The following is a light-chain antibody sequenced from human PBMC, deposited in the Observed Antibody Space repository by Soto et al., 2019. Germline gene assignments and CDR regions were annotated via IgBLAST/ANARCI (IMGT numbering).Light chain of an antibody. Sequence: EIALTQSPGTLSLSPGERATLSCRASQSVSNNYLAWYQRKPGQAPRLLIYGASSRATGIPGRFSGSGSGTDFTLTITRLEPEDFAVYYCQQYGSSPPTFGQGTKVEIK. CDR3: QQYGSSPPT. V-gene: IGKV3-20*01. J-gene: IGKJ1*01. CDR2: GAS. CDR1: QSVSNNY.